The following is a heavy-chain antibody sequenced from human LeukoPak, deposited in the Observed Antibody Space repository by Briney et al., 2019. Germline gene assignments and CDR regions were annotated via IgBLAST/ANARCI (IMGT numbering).Heavy chain of an antibody. V-gene: IGHV3-30*02. CDR3: AKEPSEDWGYSYGYIDY. CDR1: GFTFSSYG. J-gene: IGHJ4*02. D-gene: IGHD5-18*01. CDR2: IRYDGSNK. Sequence: GGSLRLSCAASGFTFSSYGMHWVRQAPGKGLEWVAFIRYDGSNKYYADSVKGRFTISRDNSKNTLYLQMNSLRAEDTAVYYCAKEPSEDWGYSYGYIDYWGQGTLVTVSS.